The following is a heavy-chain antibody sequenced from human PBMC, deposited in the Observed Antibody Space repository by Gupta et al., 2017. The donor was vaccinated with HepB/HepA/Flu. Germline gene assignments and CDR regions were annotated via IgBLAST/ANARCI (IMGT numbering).Heavy chain of an antibody. V-gene: IGHV4-59*08. Sequence: QVQLQESGPGLVKPSETLSLTCTVSGGSITSSYRSWIRQPPGKGLEWIGYIYYSGSTNYNPSLKSRVTISVDTSKNQFSLKLSSVTAADTAVYYCARSVRGRDFDYWGQGTLVTVSS. J-gene: IGHJ4*02. D-gene: IGHD3-16*01. CDR1: GGSITSSY. CDR3: ARSVRGRDFDY. CDR2: IYYSGST.